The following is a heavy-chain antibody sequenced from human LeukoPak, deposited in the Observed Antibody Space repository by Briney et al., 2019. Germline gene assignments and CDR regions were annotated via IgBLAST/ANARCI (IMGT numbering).Heavy chain of an antibody. J-gene: IGHJ4*02. CDR1: GFTFSSYA. D-gene: IGHD3-22*01. CDR3: ASLNGGSSNYYDSSGYWDY. V-gene: IGHV3-23*01. Sequence: GGSLRLSCAASGFTFSSYAMSWVRQAPGKGLEWVSAISGSGGSTYYADSVKGRFTISRDNSKNTLYLQMNSLRAEDTAVYYCASLNGGSSNYYDSSGYWDYWGQGTLVTVSS. CDR2: ISGSGGST.